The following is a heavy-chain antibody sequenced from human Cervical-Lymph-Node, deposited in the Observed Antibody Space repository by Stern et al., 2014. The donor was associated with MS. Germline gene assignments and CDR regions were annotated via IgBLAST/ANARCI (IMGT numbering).Heavy chain of an antibody. V-gene: IGHV3-30*04. Sequence: VQLVESGGGVVQPGRSLRLSCAASGFTFSSYAMHWVRQAPGKGLEWVAVISYDGSNKYYADSVKGRFTISRDNSKNTLYLQMNSLRAEDTAVYYCARDSALDYWGQGTLVTVSS. J-gene: IGHJ4*02. CDR2: ISYDGSNK. CDR1: GFTFSSYA. CDR3: ARDSALDY.